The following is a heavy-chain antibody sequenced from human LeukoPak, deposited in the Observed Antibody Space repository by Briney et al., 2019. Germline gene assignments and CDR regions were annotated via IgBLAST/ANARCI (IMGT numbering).Heavy chain of an antibody. CDR2: VSGSGTP. Sequence: SETLSLTCTVSGGSIGGDPYLWDWVRQPAGRGLEGVGRVSGSGTPNSNASLKSRVTVSLDTSQNQFSLMLSSVTAADTAVYYCARILVRPTTRWFDPWGQGILVTVSS. CDR3: ARILVRPTTRWFDP. CDR1: GGSIGGDPYL. D-gene: IGHD1-26*01. J-gene: IGHJ5*02. V-gene: IGHV4-61*02.